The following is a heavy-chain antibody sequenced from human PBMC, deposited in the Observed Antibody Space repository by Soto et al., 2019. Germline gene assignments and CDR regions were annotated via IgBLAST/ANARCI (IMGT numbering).Heavy chain of an antibody. CDR1: GGTFSSYA. D-gene: IGHD6-25*01. CDR3: ALLRIAATYNWFDP. J-gene: IGHJ5*02. V-gene: IGHV1-69*13. Sequence: SVKVSCKASGGTFSSYAISWVRQAPGQGLEWMGGIIPIFGTANYAQKFQGRVTITADESTSTAYMELSSLRSEDTAVYYCALLRIAATYNWFDPWGQGTLVTVSS. CDR2: IIPIFGTA.